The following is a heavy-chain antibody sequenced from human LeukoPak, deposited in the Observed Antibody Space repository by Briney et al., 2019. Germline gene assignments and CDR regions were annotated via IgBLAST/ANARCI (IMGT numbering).Heavy chain of an antibody. D-gene: IGHD5-12*01. V-gene: IGHV3-30*02. Sequence: GGSLRLSCASSGFTFSSCGTHWVRQAPGKGLEWVAFIRYDGSYQYYADSVKGRFTISRDNSKNTLYLQMNSLRVEDTAVYYCAKALGYSDYEWCFDYWGQGTLVTVSS. CDR3: AKALGYSDYEWCFDY. CDR2: IRYDGSYQ. CDR1: GFTFSSCG. J-gene: IGHJ4*02.